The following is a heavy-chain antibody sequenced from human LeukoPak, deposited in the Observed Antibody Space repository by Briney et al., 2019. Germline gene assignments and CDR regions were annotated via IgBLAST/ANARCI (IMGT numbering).Heavy chain of an antibody. J-gene: IGHJ4*02. CDR1: GGSISSYY. CDR2: SYYSGST. V-gene: IGHV4-59*01. CDR3: ARGDQIQLWLRGRGIQRY. D-gene: IGHD5-18*01. Sequence: SSETLSLTCTVSGGSISSYYWSWIRQLPGKGLEWIRYSYYSGSTNYNPSLKSRVTISVDTSKNQFSLKLSSVTAADTAVYYCARGDQIQLWLRGRGIQRYWGQGTLVTVSS.